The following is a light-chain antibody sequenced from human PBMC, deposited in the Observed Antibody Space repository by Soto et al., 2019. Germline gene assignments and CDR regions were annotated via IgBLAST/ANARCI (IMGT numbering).Light chain of an antibody. V-gene: IGKV3-15*01. CDR2: GAS. CDR1: QSVSSN. Sequence: EIVMTQSPPTLSVSPGERATLSCRASQSVSSNLAWYQQKPGQAPRLLIYGASTRATGIPASFSGSASGTEFTLTISSLQSEDFAVYYCQHYSNWPPWTFGQGTKVEV. CDR3: QHYSNWPPWT. J-gene: IGKJ1*01.